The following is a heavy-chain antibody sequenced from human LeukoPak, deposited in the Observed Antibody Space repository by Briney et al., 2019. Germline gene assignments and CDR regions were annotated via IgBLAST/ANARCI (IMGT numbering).Heavy chain of an antibody. CDR2: INHSGST. J-gene: IGHJ6*03. Sequence: KSSETLSLTCAVFGGSFSGYYWSWIRQPPGRGLEWIGEINHSGSTNYNPSLKSRVTISVDMSKNQFSLKLSSVTAADTAVYYCARLTVAVPYYYMDVWGKGTTVTVSS. CDR1: GGSFSGYY. CDR3: ARLTVAVPYYYMDV. D-gene: IGHD4-23*01. V-gene: IGHV4-34*01.